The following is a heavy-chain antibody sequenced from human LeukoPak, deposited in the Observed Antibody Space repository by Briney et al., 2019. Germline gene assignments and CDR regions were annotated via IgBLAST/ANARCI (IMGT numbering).Heavy chain of an antibody. D-gene: IGHD3-22*01. V-gene: IGHV3-23*01. CDR2: ISGSGGRT. Sequence: GGSLRLSCAAPGFTLCRYPMSWVRPAPGKGLGRVSAISGSGGRTYYADSVNGRFTISRDNSKTTLYLQMSSLRAEDTAVYYCAKDFYYDSSGYWDAFDIWGQGTMVTVSS. CDR3: AKDFYYDSSGYWDAFDI. J-gene: IGHJ3*02. CDR1: GFTLCRYP.